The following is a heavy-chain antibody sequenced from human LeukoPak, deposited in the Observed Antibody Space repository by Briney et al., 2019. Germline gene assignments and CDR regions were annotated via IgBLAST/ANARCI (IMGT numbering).Heavy chain of an antibody. V-gene: IGHV3-74*01. CDR1: GFTFSSYW. CDR2: INSDGSST. J-gene: IGHJ4*02. CDR3: ARDLQYYYDSSGYSRTKAIDY. D-gene: IGHD3-22*01. Sequence: PGGSLRLSCAASGFTFSSYWMHWVRQAPGKGLVWVSRINSDGSSTSYADSVKGRFTISRDNAKNSLYLQMNSLRAEDTAVYYCARDLQYYYDSSGYSRTKAIDYWGQGTLVTVSS.